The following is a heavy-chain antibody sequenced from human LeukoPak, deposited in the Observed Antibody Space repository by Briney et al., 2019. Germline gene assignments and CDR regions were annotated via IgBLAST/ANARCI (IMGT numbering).Heavy chain of an antibody. CDR2: ISAYNGNT. J-gene: IGHJ4*02. Sequence: EASVKVSCKASGYTFTSYGISWVRQAPGQGLEWMGWISAYNGNTNYAQKLQGRVTMTTDTSTSTAYMELRSLRSDDTAVYYCARAFCSSTSCYRELDYWGQGTLVTVSS. CDR1: GYTFTSYG. V-gene: IGHV1-18*01. D-gene: IGHD2-2*02. CDR3: ARAFCSSTSCYRELDY.